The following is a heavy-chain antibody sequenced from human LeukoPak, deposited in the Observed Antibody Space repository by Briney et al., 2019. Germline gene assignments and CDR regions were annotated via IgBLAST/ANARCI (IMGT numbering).Heavy chain of an antibody. CDR3: AREPSVSGAFDI. V-gene: IGHV4-34*01. CDR1: VGSFSDYY. J-gene: IGHJ3*02. CDR2: IDHGGST. Sequence: SETLSLTCAVYVGSFSDYYWPWIRQPPGKGLEWIGKIDHGGSTDYNPSLKSRVTISLDTSKNQFSLKLSSVTAADTAIYYCAREPSVSGAFDIWGQGTLVTVSS. D-gene: IGHD2-8*01.